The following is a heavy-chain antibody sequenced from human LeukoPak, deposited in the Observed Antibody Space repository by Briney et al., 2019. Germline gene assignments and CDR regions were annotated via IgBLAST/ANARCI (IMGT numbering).Heavy chain of an antibody. J-gene: IGHJ6*02. D-gene: IGHD2-21*02. CDR1: GGSISNYY. Sequence: SETLSLTCTVSGGSISNYYWSWIRQPPGKGLEWIGYIYYSGSTYYNPSLKSRVTISVDTSKNQFSLKLSSVTAADTAVYYCASAYCGGDCYSRPYYGMDVWGQGTTVTVSS. CDR2: IYYSGST. V-gene: IGHV4-59*12. CDR3: ASAYCGGDCYSRPYYGMDV.